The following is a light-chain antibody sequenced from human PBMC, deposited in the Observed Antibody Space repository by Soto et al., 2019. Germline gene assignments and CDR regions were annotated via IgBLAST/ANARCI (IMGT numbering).Light chain of an antibody. CDR2: DVS. V-gene: IGKV1-33*01. J-gene: IGKJ5*01. CDR3: QQYDKFGVT. CDR1: QEIGNS. Sequence: IQMTQSPSTLSAFVGDRITITCQASQEIGNSLNWYQQKPGKAPNLLIYDVSNLETGVPSRFSGGGSGTHFTFSISSLQPEDAATYYCQQYDKFGVTFGQGTRLDIK.